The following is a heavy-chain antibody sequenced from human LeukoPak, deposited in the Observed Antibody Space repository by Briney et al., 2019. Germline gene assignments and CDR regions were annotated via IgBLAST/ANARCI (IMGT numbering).Heavy chain of an antibody. J-gene: IGHJ6*03. V-gene: IGHV3-7*01. CDR2: IKQDGSEK. CDR1: GFTFSSYW. D-gene: IGHD2-8*01. CDR3: AREKYCTNGVCIVAYYYYYMDV. Sequence: RTGGSLRLSCAASGFTFSSYWMSWVRQAPGKGLEWVANIKQDGSEKYYVDSVKGRFTISRDNAKNSLYLQMNSLRAEDTAVYYCAREKYCTNGVCIVAYYYYYMDVWGKGTTVTVSS.